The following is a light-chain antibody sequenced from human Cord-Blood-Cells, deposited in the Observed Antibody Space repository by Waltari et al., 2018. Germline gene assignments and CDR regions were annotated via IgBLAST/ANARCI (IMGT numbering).Light chain of an antibody. CDR2: DAS. J-gene: IGKJ4*01. V-gene: IGKV3-11*01. CDR1: QSVSSY. CDR3: QQRRNWLT. Sequence: EIVLTQSPATLCLSPGERATLSCRASQSVSSYLAWYQQKPGHAPRLLIYDASNTATGIPARCSGSWSGSDFTLAVSSIDPADYAVSYCQQRRNWLTFGGGTKVEIK.